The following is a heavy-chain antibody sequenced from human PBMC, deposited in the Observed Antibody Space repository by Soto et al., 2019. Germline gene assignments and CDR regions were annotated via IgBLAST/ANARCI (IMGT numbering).Heavy chain of an antibody. CDR2: IHPDGGHT. CDR3: ARGDNDY. CDR1: GYTFTNYY. V-gene: IGHV1-46*01. Sequence: ASVKVSCKASGYTFTNYYVQWVRQAPGQGLEWMGVIHPDGGHTAYSQKFQDRVTMTRDTFTSTIYMELSSLRSEDTAVYYCARGDNDYWGQGTLVTVSS. J-gene: IGHJ4*02.